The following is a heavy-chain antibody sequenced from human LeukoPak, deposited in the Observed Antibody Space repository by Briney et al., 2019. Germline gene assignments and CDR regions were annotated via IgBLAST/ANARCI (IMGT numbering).Heavy chain of an antibody. CDR2: IYISGST. CDR1: GGSISHYY. CDR3: ARDRGTWNDDGFDY. V-gene: IGHV4-4*07. D-gene: IGHD1-1*01. J-gene: IGHJ4*02. Sequence: SETLSLTCTVSGGSISHYYWSWIRQPAGKGLEWIGRIYISGSTNYNPSLKSRVTMSVDTSKNQFSLKLSSVTAADTAVYYCARDRGTWNDDGFDYWGQGTLVTVSS.